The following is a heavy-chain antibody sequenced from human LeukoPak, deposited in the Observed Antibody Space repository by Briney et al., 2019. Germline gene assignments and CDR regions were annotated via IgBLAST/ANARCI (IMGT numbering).Heavy chain of an antibody. CDR2: IYYSGST. J-gene: IGHJ4*02. CDR3: ARDRGYCSGGSCYAVFDY. D-gene: IGHD2-15*01. V-gene: IGHV4-30-4*02. Sequence: SETLSLTCTVSGGSISSGDYYWSWIRQPPGKGLEWIGYIYYSGSTYYNPSLKSRVTISVDTSKNQFSLKLSSVTAADTAVYYCARDRGYCSGGSCYAVFDYWGQGTLVTVSS. CDR1: GGSISSGDYY.